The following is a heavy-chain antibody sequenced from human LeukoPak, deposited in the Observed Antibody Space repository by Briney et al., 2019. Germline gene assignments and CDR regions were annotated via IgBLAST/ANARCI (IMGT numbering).Heavy chain of an antibody. Sequence: GGSLRLSCAASGFTFSSYGMNWVRQAPGKGLEWVSYISSGSTIYYADSVKGRFTISRDNAENSLYLQMNSLRAEDTAVYYCARDSEEGFDPWGQGTLVTVSS. CDR3: ARDSEEGFDP. CDR1: GFTFSSYG. J-gene: IGHJ5*02. CDR2: ISSGSTI. V-gene: IGHV3-48*04.